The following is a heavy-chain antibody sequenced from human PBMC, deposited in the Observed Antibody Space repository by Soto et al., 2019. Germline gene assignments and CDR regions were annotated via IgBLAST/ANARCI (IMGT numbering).Heavy chain of an antibody. CDR1: CFSISSGYY. Sequence: ETLSLTCAVSCFSISSGYYWGWIRQPPGKGLEWIGNIYHSYSTYYNPSLKSRVTISVDTSKNQFSLKLSSVTAADTAVYYCARTYYYDSDRSAFDIWGQGTMVTVSS. CDR3: ARTYYYDSDRSAFDI. D-gene: IGHD3-22*01. J-gene: IGHJ3*02. V-gene: IGHV4-38-2*01. CDR2: IYHSYST.